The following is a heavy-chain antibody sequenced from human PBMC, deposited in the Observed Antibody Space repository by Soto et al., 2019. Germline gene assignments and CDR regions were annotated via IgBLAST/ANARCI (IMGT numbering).Heavy chain of an antibody. CDR3: AKWGAGSKFDF. J-gene: IGHJ4*02. Sequence: PGGSLRLSCAASGFTFSSYAMSWVRQAPGKGLEWVSAIPGSGGSTYYADSVKGRFAISRDNTKNTLYLQMNSLRAEDTAVYYCAKWGAGSKFDFWGQGTLVTVSS. V-gene: IGHV3-23*01. D-gene: IGHD1-26*01. CDR1: GFTFSSYA. CDR2: IPGSGGST.